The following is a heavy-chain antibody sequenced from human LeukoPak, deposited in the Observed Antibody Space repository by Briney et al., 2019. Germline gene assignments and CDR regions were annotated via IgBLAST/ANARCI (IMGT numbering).Heavy chain of an antibody. D-gene: IGHD1-26*01. V-gene: IGHV3-64*01. CDR2: TNDNGDRK. J-gene: IGHJ4*02. CDR3: ASIDATPI. Sequence: GGSLRLSCAASGFTFSTYFMHWFRQAPGKGLEFVAATNDNGDRKFYPISVKGRFIISRDNSKNTLYLQMGSLRPEDTAVYFCASIDATPIWGRGTLVTVSS. CDR1: GFTFSTYF.